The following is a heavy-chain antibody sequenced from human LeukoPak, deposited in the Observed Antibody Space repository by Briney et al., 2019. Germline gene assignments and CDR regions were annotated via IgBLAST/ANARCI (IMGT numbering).Heavy chain of an antibody. V-gene: IGHV4-39*07. D-gene: IGHD3-3*01. Sequence: NPSETLSLTCTVSGASISTGSYYWGWIRQPPGKGLEWIGNIYYSGSTYYNPSLKSRVTISEDMSKNQFSLKLNSVTAADTAVYYCARSRGTFWSGNTFDYWGQGTLVTVSS. CDR1: GASISTGSYY. J-gene: IGHJ4*02. CDR2: IYYSGST. CDR3: ARSRGTFWSGNTFDY.